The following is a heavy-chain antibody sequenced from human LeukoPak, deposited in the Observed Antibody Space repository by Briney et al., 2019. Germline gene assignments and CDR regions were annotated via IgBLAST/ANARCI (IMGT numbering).Heavy chain of an antibody. CDR2: IHHSGGT. J-gene: IGHJ4*02. Sequence: SETLSLTCTVSGGSISSSSYYWGWIHQPPGKGLEWIGEIHHSGGTNYNPSLKSRVTISVDTSKNQFSLNLSSVTAAGTAVYYCARGATSLSYFDSRGQGTLVTVSP. CDR1: GGSISSSSYY. D-gene: IGHD2/OR15-2a*01. V-gene: IGHV4-39*07. CDR3: ARGATSLSYFDS.